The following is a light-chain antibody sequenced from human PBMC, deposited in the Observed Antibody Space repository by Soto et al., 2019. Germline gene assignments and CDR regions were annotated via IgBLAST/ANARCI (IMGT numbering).Light chain of an antibody. Sequence: DIVMTQSPDSLAVSLGERATINCKSSQSISHSSNNKNKLAWYQQKPGQPPKLLISWASIRKSGVPDRFSGSGSGTDFDLTISCLQAEDVAVYCCHHYYDSAWAFGQGTKVEIK. J-gene: IGKJ1*01. CDR3: HHYYDSAWA. V-gene: IGKV4-1*01. CDR2: WAS. CDR1: QSISHSSNNKNK.